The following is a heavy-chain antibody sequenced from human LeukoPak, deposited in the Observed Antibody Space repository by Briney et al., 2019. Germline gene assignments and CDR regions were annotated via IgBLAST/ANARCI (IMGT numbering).Heavy chain of an antibody. CDR1: GFTVSSNS. J-gene: IGHJ4*02. Sequence: PGGSLRLSCTVSGFTVSSNSMSWVRQAPGKGLEWVAFIRFDGSNKYYADSVKGRFTISRDNSKNTLYLQINNLRAEDTAVYYCAKDQAGYTLGVLYWGQGTLVTVSS. CDR3: AKDQAGYTLGVLY. CDR2: IRFDGSNK. D-gene: IGHD3-10*01. V-gene: IGHV3-30*02.